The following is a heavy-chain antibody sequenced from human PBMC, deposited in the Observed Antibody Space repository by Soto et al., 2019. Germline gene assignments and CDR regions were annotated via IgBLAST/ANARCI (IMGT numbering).Heavy chain of an antibody. CDR1: GYTFTNYD. V-gene: IGHV1-8*01. CDR3: ARGDGSSRDAFDI. J-gene: IGHJ3*02. CDR2: INPNSGNT. D-gene: IGHD1-26*01. Sequence: ASVKVSFKASGYTFTNYDIHWLRQATGQGLEWMGWINPNSGNTGYAEKFQGRVTMTRNTSMSTDYLELSSLRSEDTAVYYCARGDGSSRDAFDIWGQGTMVT.